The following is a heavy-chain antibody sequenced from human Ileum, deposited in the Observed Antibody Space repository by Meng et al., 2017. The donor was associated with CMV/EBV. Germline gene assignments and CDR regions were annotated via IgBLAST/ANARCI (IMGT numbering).Heavy chain of an antibody. V-gene: IGHV3-21*01. CDR2: ISGTSSYI. D-gene: IGHD6-13*01. CDR1: GFTFSDYS. Sequence: GESLKISCAASGFTFSDYSMNWVRQAPGKGLEWVSSISGTSSYIYYADSMKGRFTISRDNAKNTLYLQMKGLRAEDTAVYYCFLAAAGTDYFDYWGQGTLVTVSS. CDR3: FLAAAGTDYFDY. J-gene: IGHJ4*02.